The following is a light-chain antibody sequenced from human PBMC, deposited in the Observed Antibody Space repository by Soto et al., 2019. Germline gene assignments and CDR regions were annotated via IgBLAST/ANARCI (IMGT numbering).Light chain of an antibody. Sequence: EIVLTQSPATLSLSPGERATLSCRASQSVSSYLAWYQQKPGQAPRLLIYDASNRATGIPARFSGSGSGTDFTLTSSSLEPEDFAVYYFQQRSNSYTVGQGTKLEIK. CDR2: DAS. V-gene: IGKV3-11*01. J-gene: IGKJ2*01. CDR3: QQRSNSYT. CDR1: QSVSSY.